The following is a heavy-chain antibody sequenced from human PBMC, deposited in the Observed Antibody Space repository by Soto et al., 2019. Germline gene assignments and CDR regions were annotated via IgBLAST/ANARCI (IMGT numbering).Heavy chain of an antibody. D-gene: IGHD3-22*01. CDR3: AKDKYYYDSRAFDI. CDR1: GFTFRSYS. J-gene: IGHJ3*02. CDR2: ISYDGST. V-gene: IGHV3-30-3*01. Sequence: GGAPRLSSAAPGFTFRSYSMHSVRPAPGKGLEWMTVISYDGSTYYADSVKGRFTISRDNSKNTLYLQMNSLRAEDTAVYYCAKDKYYYDSRAFDIWGQGTMVTVSS.